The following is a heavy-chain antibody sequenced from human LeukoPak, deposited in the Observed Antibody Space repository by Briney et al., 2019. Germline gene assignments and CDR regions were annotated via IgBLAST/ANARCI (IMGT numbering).Heavy chain of an antibody. CDR1: GGSFSGYY. CDR3: AVKEYSSGLRGY. Sequence: SETLSLTCAVYGGSFSGYYWSWIRQPPGKGLEWIGEINHSGSTNYNPSLKSRVTISVDTSKNQFSLKLSSVTAADTAVYYCAVKEYSSGLRGYWGQGTLVTVSS. CDR2: INHSGST. D-gene: IGHD6-19*01. V-gene: IGHV4-34*01. J-gene: IGHJ4*02.